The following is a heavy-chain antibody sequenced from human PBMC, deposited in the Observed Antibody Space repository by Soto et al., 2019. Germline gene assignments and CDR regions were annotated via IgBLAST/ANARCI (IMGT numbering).Heavy chain of an antibody. CDR2: ISGSGGST. V-gene: IGHV3-23*01. D-gene: IGHD3-10*01. Sequence: GGSLRLSCAASGFTFSSYAMSWVRQAPGKGLEWVSAISGSGGSTYYADSVKGRFTISRDNSKNTLYLQMNSLRAEDTAVYYCAKPFASSVITMPFGAWGQGTLVTVSS. CDR1: GFTFSSYA. J-gene: IGHJ5*02. CDR3: AKPFASSVITMPFGA.